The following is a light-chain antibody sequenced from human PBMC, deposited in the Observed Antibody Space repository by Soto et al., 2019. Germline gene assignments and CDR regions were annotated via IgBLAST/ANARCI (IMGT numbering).Light chain of an antibody. V-gene: IGLV2-14*01. Sequence: QSVLTQPASVSGSPGQSITISCTGTSSDVGGYKYVSWYQQHPDKAPKLIIFEVSNRPSGISSRFSGSKSGNTAYLTISGLQAEDEAEYYCASYTSSSTSVIFGRGTKVTVL. CDR3: ASYTSSSTSVI. CDR1: SSDVGGYKY. CDR2: EVS. J-gene: IGLJ2*01.